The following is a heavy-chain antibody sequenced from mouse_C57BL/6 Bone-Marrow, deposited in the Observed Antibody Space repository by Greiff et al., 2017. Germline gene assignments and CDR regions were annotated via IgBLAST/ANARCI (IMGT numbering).Heavy chain of an antibody. CDR1: GFTFSDYG. CDR2: ISSGSSTI. V-gene: IGHV5-17*01. D-gene: IGHD1-1*02. CDR3: ARQGWDFDY. Sequence: EVKLVESGGGLVKPGGSLKLSCAASGFTFSDYGMHWVRQAPEKGLEWVAYISSGSSTIYYADTVKGRFTISRDNAKNTLFLKRTSLRAEDTAMYYCARQGWDFDYWGQGTTLTVSS. J-gene: IGHJ2*01.